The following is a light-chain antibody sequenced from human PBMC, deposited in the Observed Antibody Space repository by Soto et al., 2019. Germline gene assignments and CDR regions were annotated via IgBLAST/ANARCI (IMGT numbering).Light chain of an antibody. CDR1: QDISRW. CDR2: AAS. Sequence: DIQVTQSPSSVSASVGDRVTITCRASQDISRWLAWYQQKPGKAPKLLIYAASSLQSGVPSRFSGGGSGTDFTLIISSLQPEDIATYYCQQANSFPRTFGQGTKLEIK. V-gene: IGKV1-12*01. CDR3: QQANSFPRT. J-gene: IGKJ2*01.